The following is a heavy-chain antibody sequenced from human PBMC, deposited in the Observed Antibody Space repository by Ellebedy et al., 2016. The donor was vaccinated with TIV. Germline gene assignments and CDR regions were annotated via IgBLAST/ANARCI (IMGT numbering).Heavy chain of an antibody. CDR2: IGAYNGHT. D-gene: IGHD3-10*01. J-gene: IGHJ6*02. V-gene: IGHV1-18*01. CDR1: GYSLTSNG. CDR3: ARGLWFGELDV. Sequence: AASVKVSCKASGYSLTSNGISWVRQAPGQGLEWMGWIGAYNGHTNYAQKFQGRVTMTTDTSTSTVYMDLRSLRSDDTAVYYCARGLWFGELDVWGQGTTVTVSS.